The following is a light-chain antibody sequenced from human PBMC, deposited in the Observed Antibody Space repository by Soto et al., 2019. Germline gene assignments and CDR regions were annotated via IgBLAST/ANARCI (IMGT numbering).Light chain of an antibody. CDR1: QSVTGSY. Sequence: EIVLTQSPGTLSLSPGERATLSCRASQSVTGSYLAWYQQKPGQAPRLVIYGTYNSATGIPDRFSGSGSGTDFTLTISRLEPEDFVVYYCQRYGISSWTFGQGTKVEIK. V-gene: IGKV3-20*01. CDR3: QRYGISSWT. J-gene: IGKJ1*01. CDR2: GTY.